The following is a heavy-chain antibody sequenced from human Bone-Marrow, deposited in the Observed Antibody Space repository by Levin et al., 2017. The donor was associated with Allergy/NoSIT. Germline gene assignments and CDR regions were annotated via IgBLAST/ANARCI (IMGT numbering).Heavy chain of an antibody. D-gene: IGHD2-2*01. CDR2: IFTSGGT. CDR3: AREESIVEITAVIGAFNI. V-gene: IGHV4-59*01. Sequence: SETLSLTCTVSGGSISSYFWSWIRQPPGKGLEWIGYIFTSGGTHYNPSLKSRVTISVDTSKNQFSLSLRSVTAADTAVYYCAREESIVEITAVIGAFNIWGRGTMVTVSS. CDR1: GGSISSYF. J-gene: IGHJ3*02.